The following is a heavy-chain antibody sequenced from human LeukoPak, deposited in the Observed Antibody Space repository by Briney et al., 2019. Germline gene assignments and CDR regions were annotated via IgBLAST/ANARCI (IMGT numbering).Heavy chain of an antibody. CDR1: RYTFSNDA. Sequence: ASVKVSCKASRYTFSNDAMHWVRQAPGERLEWMGWINAGNGDTKYSQNFQGRVTITRDTSASTTYMELNSLRSEDTAVYYCARDPGSRSYWSNSGMDVWGQGTTVTVSS. D-gene: IGHD3-10*01. V-gene: IGHV1-3*01. J-gene: IGHJ6*02. CDR3: ARDPGSRSYWSNSGMDV. CDR2: INAGNGDT.